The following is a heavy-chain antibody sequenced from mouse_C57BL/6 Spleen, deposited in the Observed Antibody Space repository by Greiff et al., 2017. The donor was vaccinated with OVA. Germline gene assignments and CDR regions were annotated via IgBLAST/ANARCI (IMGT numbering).Heavy chain of an antibody. CDR1: GYAFTDYE. D-gene: IGHD2-3*01. CDR3: TRSHDGYFDY. J-gene: IGHJ2*01. V-gene: IGHV1-15*01. Sequence: VQGVESGAELVRPGASVTLSCKASGYAFTDYEMHWVKQTPVHGLEWIGAIDPETGGTAYNQKFKGKAILTADKSSSTAYMELRSLTSEDSAVYYCTRSHDGYFDYWGQGTTLTVSS. CDR2: IDPETGGT.